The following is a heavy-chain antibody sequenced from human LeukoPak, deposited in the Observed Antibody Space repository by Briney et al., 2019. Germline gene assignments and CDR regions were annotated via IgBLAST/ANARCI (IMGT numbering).Heavy chain of an antibody. CDR2: IRYDGSNK. J-gene: IGHJ6*03. CDR1: AFTFSDYG. V-gene: IGHV3-30*02. CDR3: AKDWSFKGYYYYMDV. Sequence: GGSLRLSCAASAFTFSDYGMHWVRQAPGKGLEWVAFIRYDGSNKYYADSVKGRFTISRDNSKNTLYLQMNSLRAEDTAVYYCAKDWSFKGYYYYMDVWGKGTTVTVSS.